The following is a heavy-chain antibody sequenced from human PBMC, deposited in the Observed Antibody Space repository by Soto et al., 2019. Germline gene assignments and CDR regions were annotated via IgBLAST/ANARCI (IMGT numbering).Heavy chain of an antibody. CDR2: IFPGDSDT. CDR1: GYTFTNYW. Sequence: GESLKISCKAIGYTFTNYWIGWVRQTPGKGLEWMGIIFPGDSDTRYNPSFEGQVTVSADESISTAYLQWNTLKASDTAMYYCVRPNFGALTHFDFWGQGTLVTAPQ. J-gene: IGHJ4*02. D-gene: IGHD3-16*01. CDR3: VRPNFGALTHFDF. V-gene: IGHV5-51*01.